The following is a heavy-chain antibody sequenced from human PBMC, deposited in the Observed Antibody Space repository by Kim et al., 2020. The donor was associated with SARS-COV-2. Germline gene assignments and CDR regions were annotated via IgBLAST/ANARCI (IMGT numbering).Heavy chain of an antibody. CDR3: ARGDGEPEAPYFDY. CDR2: IIPIFGTA. V-gene: IGHV1-69*06. D-gene: IGHD3-10*01. Sequence: SVKVSCKASGGTFSSYAISWVRQAPGQGLEWMGGIIPIFGTANYAQKFQGRVTITADKSTSTAYMELSSLRSEDTAVYYCARGDGEPEAPYFDYWGQGTLVTVSS. J-gene: IGHJ4*02. CDR1: GGTFSSYA.